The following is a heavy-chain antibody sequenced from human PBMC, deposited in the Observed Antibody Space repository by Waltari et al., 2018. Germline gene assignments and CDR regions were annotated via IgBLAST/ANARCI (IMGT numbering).Heavy chain of an antibody. CDR3: ARHSVVGATTNWFDP. J-gene: IGHJ5*02. CDR1: GGSISSSSYY. D-gene: IGHD1-26*01. Sequence: QLQLQESGPGLVKPSETLSLPCTVSGGSISSSSYYWGWIRQPPGKGLEWIGSIYYSGSTYYNPSLKSRVTISVDTSKNQFSLKLSSVTAADTAVYYCARHSVVGATTNWFDPWGQGTLVTVSS. CDR2: IYYSGST. V-gene: IGHV4-39*01.